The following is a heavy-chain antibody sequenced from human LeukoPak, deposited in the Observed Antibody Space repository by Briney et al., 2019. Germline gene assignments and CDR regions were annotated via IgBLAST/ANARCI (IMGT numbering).Heavy chain of an antibody. CDR3: ARVLLWFGEVTYGMDV. D-gene: IGHD3-10*01. CDR2: ISVYNGNT. V-gene: IGHV1-18*01. CDR1: GYTFTSYG. Sequence: ASVKVSCKASGYTFTSYGISWVRQAPGQGLEWMGWISVYNGNTNYAQKLQGRVTMTTDTSTSTAYMELRSLRSDDTAVYYCARVLLWFGEVTYGMDVWGQGTTVTVSS. J-gene: IGHJ6*02.